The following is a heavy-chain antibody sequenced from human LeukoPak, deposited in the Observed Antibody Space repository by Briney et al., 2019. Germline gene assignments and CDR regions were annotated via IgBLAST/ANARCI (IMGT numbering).Heavy chain of an antibody. CDR1: GFTFSGCE. V-gene: IGHV3-48*03. Sequence: PGGSLRLSCAISGFTFSGCELTWVRQAPGKGLEWISYISRSGNTIYYADSVKGRFTTSRDNAKNSLYLQMNSLRVEDTAVYYCARVPGSSGWNYYFDYWGQGTLVTVSS. D-gene: IGHD6-19*01. J-gene: IGHJ4*02. CDR3: ARVPGSSGWNYYFDY. CDR2: ISRSGNTI.